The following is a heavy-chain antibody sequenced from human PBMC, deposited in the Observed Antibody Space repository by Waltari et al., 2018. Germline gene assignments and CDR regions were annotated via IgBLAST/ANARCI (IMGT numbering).Heavy chain of an antibody. CDR2: INPSGGST. Sequence: QMQLVQSGAEVKKPGASVKVSCKASGYTFPSYYMYWVRPAPGQGLEWMGIINPSGGSTSYAQKFQGRVTMTRDTSTSTVYMELSSLRSEDTAVYYCARDPRYYYGSGTPWGWFDPWGQGTLVTVSS. CDR1: GYTFPSYY. J-gene: IGHJ5*02. CDR3: ARDPRYYYGSGTPWGWFDP. D-gene: IGHD3-10*01. V-gene: IGHV1-46*01.